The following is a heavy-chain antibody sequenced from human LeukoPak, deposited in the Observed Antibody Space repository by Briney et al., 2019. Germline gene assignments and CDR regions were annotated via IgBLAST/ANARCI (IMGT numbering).Heavy chain of an antibody. D-gene: IGHD5-12*01. CDR2: IWYDGSNN. CDR1: GFTFSSYG. J-gene: IGHJ4*02. CDR3: ARPDLATGFDY. V-gene: IGHV3-33*01. Sequence: GGSLRLSCAASGFTFSSYGMHWVRQAPGKGLEWVAVIWYDGSNNYYADSVKGRFTISRDNSKNTLYLQMNSLRAEDTAVYYCARPDLATGFDYWGQGTLVTVSS.